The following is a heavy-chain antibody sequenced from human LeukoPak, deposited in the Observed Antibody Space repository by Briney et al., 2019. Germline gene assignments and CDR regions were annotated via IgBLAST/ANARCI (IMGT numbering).Heavy chain of an antibody. CDR1: GFTFSSYA. CDR2: ISYDGSNK. CDR3: ARDLHIWYYYDSSGPLDY. J-gene: IGHJ4*02. Sequence: GGSLRLSCAASGFTFSSYAMHWVRQAPGKGLEWVAVISYDGSNKYYADSVKGRFTISRDNSKNTLYLQMNSLRAEDTAVYYCARDLHIWYYYDSSGPLDYWGQGTLVTVSS. D-gene: IGHD3-22*01. V-gene: IGHV3-30-3*01.